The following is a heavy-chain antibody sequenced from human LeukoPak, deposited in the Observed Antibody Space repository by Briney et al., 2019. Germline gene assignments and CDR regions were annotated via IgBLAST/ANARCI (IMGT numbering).Heavy chain of an antibody. CDR2: ISGGAGST. CDR1: GFTFSSYA. D-gene: IGHD3-16*01. Sequence: GGSLRLSCAASGFTFSSYAMSWVRQAPGKGLEWVSAISGGAGSTQNADSVKGRFTISRDNSKTTLHLQMNSLRAEDTAVYYCAKDPNYDYVWGSYAYFDYWGQGTLVTVSS. CDR3: AKDPNYDYVWGSYAYFDY. J-gene: IGHJ4*02. V-gene: IGHV3-23*01.